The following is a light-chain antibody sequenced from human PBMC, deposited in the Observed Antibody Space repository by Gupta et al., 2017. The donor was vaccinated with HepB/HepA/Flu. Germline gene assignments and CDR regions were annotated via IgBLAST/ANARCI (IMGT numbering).Light chain of an antibody. CDR2: AAS. V-gene: IGKV1-39*01. CDR3: QQRDSTPIT. Sequence: IQITQSPSSLSASVGDRVTITCRASQRISSYLNWYQQKPGKAPKLLIYAASRWQSGVPSRFSGSGSGTDFTPTISRLQPEDFATYYCQQRDSTPITFGGGTKVEIK. CDR1: QRISSY. J-gene: IGKJ4*01.